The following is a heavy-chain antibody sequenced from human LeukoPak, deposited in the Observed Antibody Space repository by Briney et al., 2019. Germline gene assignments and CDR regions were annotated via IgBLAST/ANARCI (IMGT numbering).Heavy chain of an antibody. Sequence: GGPLRLSCAVPELTFTSYATSWGPKAPGKALDWFSSIIVSGVITYTANSVKGRFTISRDNSDNTLSLQMNSLRAEDTAVYYSAKGIRRYPEPSSWSCFDYWGQGTLVTVSS. V-gene: IGHV3-23*01. CDR3: AKGIRRYPEPSSWSCFDY. D-gene: IGHD6-13*01. CDR1: ELTFTSYA. CDR2: IIVSGVIT. J-gene: IGHJ4*02.